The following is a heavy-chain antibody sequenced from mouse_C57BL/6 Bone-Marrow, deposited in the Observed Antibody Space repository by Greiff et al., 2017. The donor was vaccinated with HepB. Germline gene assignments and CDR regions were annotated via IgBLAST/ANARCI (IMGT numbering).Heavy chain of an antibody. Sequence: EVKLQESGPGLVKPSQSLSLTCSVTGYSITSGYYWNWIRQFPGNQLEWMGYISYDGSNNYNPSLKNRISITRDTSKNQFFLKLNSVTTEDTATYYCARGGSSRYYAMDYWGQGTSVTVSS. CDR3: ARGGSSRYYAMDY. J-gene: IGHJ4*01. D-gene: IGHD1-1*01. CDR1: GYSITSGYY. V-gene: IGHV3-6*01. CDR2: ISYDGSN.